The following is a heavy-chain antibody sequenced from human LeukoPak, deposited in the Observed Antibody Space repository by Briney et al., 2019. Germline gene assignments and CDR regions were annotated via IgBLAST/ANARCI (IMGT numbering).Heavy chain of an antibody. CDR2: ISGSGGST. CDR1: GFTFSSYA. Sequence: GSLRLSCAASGFTFSSYAMSWVRQAPAKGLEWVSAISGSGGSTYYADSVKGRFTISRDNAKNSLYLQMNSLRAEDTAVYYCARDGPNYYGSGSYRYFDYWGQGTLVTVSS. CDR3: ARDGPNYYGSGSYRYFDY. D-gene: IGHD3-10*01. J-gene: IGHJ4*02. V-gene: IGHV3-23*01.